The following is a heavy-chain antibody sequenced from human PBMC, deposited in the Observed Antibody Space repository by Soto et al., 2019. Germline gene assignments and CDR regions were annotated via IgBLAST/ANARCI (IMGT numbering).Heavy chain of an antibody. V-gene: IGHV4-30-4*01. Sequence: SETLSLTCTVSGGSISSGDYYWSWIRQPPGKGLEWIGYIYYSGSTYYNPSLKSRVTISVDTSKNQFSLKLSSVTAADTAVYYCAREGYRSPYDFWSCSNYYCYGMDVWGQVNTVTVSS. CDR2: IYYSGST. J-gene: IGHJ6*02. CDR3: AREGYRSPYDFWSCSNYYCYGMDV. D-gene: IGHD3-3*01. CDR1: GGSISSGDYY.